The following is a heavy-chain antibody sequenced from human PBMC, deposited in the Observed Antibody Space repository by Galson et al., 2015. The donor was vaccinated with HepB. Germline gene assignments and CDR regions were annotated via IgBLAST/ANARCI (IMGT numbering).Heavy chain of an antibody. CDR3: ARRPKDGELEQGSDAFDI. J-gene: IGHJ3*02. CDR1: GDSVSSNSAA. CDR2: TYYRSKWYN. Sequence: CAISGDSVSSNSAAWNWIRQSPSRGLEWLGRTYYRSKWYNDYAVSVKSRITINPDTSKNQFSLQLNSVTPEDTAVYYCARRPKDGELEQGSDAFDIWGQGTMVTVSS. V-gene: IGHV6-1*01. D-gene: IGHD1/OR15-1a*01.